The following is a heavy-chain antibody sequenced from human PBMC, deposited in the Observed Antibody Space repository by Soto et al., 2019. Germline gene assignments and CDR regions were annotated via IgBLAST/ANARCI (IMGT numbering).Heavy chain of an antibody. D-gene: IGHD3-22*01. CDR2: IILPFGTP. CDR3: VRGPDYEGYFDY. V-gene: IGHV1-69*12. CDR1: GTTFSNYA. Sequence: QVRLVQSGAEVKKTGSSVKVSCKASGTTFSNYAIGWVRQAPGQGLEWMGGIILPFGTPNYAQKFQGRVAISEDESMTTAYMELRGLRSEDTAVYYCVRGPDYEGYFDYWGQGTLVTVSS. J-gene: IGHJ4*02.